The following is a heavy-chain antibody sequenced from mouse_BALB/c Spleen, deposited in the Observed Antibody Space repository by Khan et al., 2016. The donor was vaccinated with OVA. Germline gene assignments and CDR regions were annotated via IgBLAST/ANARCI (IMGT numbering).Heavy chain of an antibody. CDR3: ARTARIKY. CDR2: ISYSGST. D-gene: IGHD1-2*01. Sequence: VRLQQSGPGLVKPSQSLSLTCTVTGYSITSGYGWNLIRQFPGNKLEWMGYISYSGSTNYNPSLKSRISITRDTSKNQFFLQLNSVTTEDTATYYCARTARIKYWGQGTTLTVSS. CDR1: GYSITSGYG. J-gene: IGHJ2*01. V-gene: IGHV3-2*02.